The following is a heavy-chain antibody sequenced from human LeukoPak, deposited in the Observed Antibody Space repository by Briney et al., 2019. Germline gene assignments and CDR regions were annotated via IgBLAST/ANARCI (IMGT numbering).Heavy chain of an antibody. D-gene: IGHD2-2*01. CDR1: GYSINALAN. J-gene: IGHJ4*02. CDR2: IYYSGST. CDR3: ARDLGYCSSTSCYPYYFDY. V-gene: IGHV4-38-2*02. Sequence: LETLSLTCNVSGYSINALANWGWIRQPPGKGLEWIGSIYYSGSTYYNPSLKSRVTISVDTSKNQFSLKLSSVTAADTAVYYCARDLGYCSSTSCYPYYFDYWGQGTLVTVSS.